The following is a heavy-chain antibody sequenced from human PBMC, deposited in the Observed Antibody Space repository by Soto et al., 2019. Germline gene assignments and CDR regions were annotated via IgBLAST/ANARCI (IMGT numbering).Heavy chain of an antibody. CDR3: AREVALRFDP. J-gene: IGHJ5*02. CDR1: GGSIGSRSYS. V-gene: IGHV4-39*02. Sequence: LQLQESGPGLVKPSETLSLTCTVSGGSIGSRSYSWGWIRQLPGKGLEWIGTNSGSTYYNPSLKSRVTISVDTSKNQFSLKLSSVTVADTAVYYCAREVALRFDPWGQGTLVSVSS. CDR2: NSGST. D-gene: IGHD2-15*01.